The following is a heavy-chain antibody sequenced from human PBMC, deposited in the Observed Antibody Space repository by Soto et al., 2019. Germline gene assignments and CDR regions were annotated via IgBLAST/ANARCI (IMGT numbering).Heavy chain of an antibody. CDR1: GFTFSSYA. CDR2: ISGSGGST. V-gene: IGHV3-23*01. CDR3: AKAVRSGSYYPLRQYYFDY. J-gene: IGHJ4*02. Sequence: EVQLLESGGGLVQPGGSLRLSCAASGFTFSSYAMSWVRQAPGKGLEWVSAISGSGGSTYYADSVKGRFTISRDNSKNTLYLQMNSLRAEDTAVYFCAKAVRSGSYYPLRQYYFDYWGQGTLVTVSS. D-gene: IGHD3-10*01.